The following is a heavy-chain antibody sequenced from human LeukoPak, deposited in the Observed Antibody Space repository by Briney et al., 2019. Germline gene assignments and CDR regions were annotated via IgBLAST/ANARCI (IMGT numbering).Heavy chain of an antibody. V-gene: IGHV4-34*01. CDR1: GGSFSGYY. CDR3: ARYGRVSIVVVPGYYYYMDV. CDR2: INHSGST. J-gene: IGHJ6*03. Sequence: SETLSLTCAVYGGSFSGYYWSWIRQPPGKGLEWIGEINHSGSTNYNPSLKSRVTISVDTSKNQFSLKLSSVTAAGTAVYYCARYGRVSIVVVPGYYYYMDVWGKGTTVTVSS. D-gene: IGHD2-2*01.